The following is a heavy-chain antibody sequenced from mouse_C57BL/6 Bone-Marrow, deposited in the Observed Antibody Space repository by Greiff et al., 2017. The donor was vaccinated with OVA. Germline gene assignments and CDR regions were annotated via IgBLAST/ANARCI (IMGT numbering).Heavy chain of an antibody. Sequence: VQLQESGAELARPGASVKLSCKASGYTFTSYGISWVKQRTGQGLEWIGEIYPRSGNNYYNEKFKGKATLTADKSSSTAYMERRSLTSEDSSGYFCARSGDYHWYFDVWGTGTTVTVSS. CDR1: GYTFTSYG. V-gene: IGHV1-81*01. CDR3: ARSGDYHWYFDV. D-gene: IGHD2-4*01. J-gene: IGHJ1*03. CDR2: IYPRSGNN.